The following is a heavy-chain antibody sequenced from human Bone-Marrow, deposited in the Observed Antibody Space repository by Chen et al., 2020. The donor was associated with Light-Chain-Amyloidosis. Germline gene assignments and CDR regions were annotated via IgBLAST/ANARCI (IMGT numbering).Heavy chain of an antibody. Sequence: EVQLAQSGPEVKTTGATVKISCKVSGYTFTDSYFHWVQQAPGQGLEWVGFVDPEDGKRVYAVQSQSRVTITADTSTATVYMQLRSLRSADTAVYYCAREFGRTGLGAAYWGKGTLVTVSS. CDR1: GYTFTDSY. CDR2: VDPEDGKR. D-gene: IGHD2-15*01. CDR3: AREFGRTGLGAAY. J-gene: IGHJ4*02. V-gene: IGHV1-69-2*01.